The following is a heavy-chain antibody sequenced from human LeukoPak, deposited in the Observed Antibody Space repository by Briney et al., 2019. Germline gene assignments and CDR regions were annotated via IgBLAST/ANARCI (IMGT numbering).Heavy chain of an antibody. V-gene: IGHV4-39*07. CDR2: IYSSGST. CDR3: ARDSGVATIDY. CDR1: GGSISSSSYY. J-gene: IGHJ4*02. D-gene: IGHD5-12*01. Sequence: SETLSLTCTVSGGSISSSSYYWGWLRQPPGRGLEWIGCIYSSGSTNYNPSLKSRVTISVDTSKNQFSLKLSSVTAADTAVYYCARDSGVATIDYWGQGILVTVSS.